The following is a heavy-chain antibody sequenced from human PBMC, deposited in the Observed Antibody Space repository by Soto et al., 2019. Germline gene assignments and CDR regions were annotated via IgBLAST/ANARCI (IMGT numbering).Heavy chain of an antibody. V-gene: IGHV3-7*03. CDR3: ARVSVRFLEWIPTYYFDY. Sequence: GGSLRLSCAASGFTFSSYWMSWVRQAPGKGLEWVANIKQDGSEKYYVDSVKGRFTISRDNAKNSLYLQMNSLRAEDTAVYYCARVSVRFLEWIPTYYFDYWGQGTLVTVSS. CDR2: IKQDGSEK. CDR1: GFTFSSYW. J-gene: IGHJ4*02. D-gene: IGHD3-3*01.